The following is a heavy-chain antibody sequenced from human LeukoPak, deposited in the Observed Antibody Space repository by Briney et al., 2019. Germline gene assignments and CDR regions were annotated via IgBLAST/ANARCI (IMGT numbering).Heavy chain of an antibody. Sequence: GGSLRLSCAASGFTFSSYWMSWVRQAPGKGLEWVANIKQDGSEKYYVDSVKGRFTISRDNAKNSLYLQMNSLRAEDTAVYYCARDLLEWLHYFDYWGQGTLVTASS. CDR3: ARDLLEWLHYFDY. V-gene: IGHV3-7*01. D-gene: IGHD3-3*01. J-gene: IGHJ4*02. CDR2: IKQDGSEK. CDR1: GFTFSSYW.